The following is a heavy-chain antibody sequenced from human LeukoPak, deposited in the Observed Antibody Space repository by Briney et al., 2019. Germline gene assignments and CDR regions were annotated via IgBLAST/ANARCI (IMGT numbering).Heavy chain of an antibody. CDR1: GYTFTGYY. CDR2: INPNSGGT. Sequence: ASVKVSCKASGYTFTGYYMHWVRQAPGQGLEWMGWINPNSGGTNYAQRFQGRVTMTRDTSISTAYMELSRLRSDDTAVYYYASDGELRGYPLEGWGQGTLVTVSS. D-gene: IGHD3-22*01. J-gene: IGHJ4*02. V-gene: IGHV1-2*02. CDR3: ASDGELRGYPLEG.